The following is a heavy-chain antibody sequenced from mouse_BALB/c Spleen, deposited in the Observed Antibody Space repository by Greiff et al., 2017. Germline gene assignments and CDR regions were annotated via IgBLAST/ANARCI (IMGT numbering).Heavy chain of an antibody. CDR1: GFSLTSYG. Sequence: VQVVESGPGLVAPSQSLSITCTVSGFSLTSYGVHWVRQPPGKGLEWLGVIWAGGSTNYNSALMSRLSISKDNSKSQVFLKMNSLQTDDTAMYYCAREREKNYYGFDYWGQGTTLTVSS. V-gene: IGHV2-9*02. J-gene: IGHJ2*01. D-gene: IGHD1-1*01. CDR3: AREREKNYYGFDY. CDR2: IWAGGST.